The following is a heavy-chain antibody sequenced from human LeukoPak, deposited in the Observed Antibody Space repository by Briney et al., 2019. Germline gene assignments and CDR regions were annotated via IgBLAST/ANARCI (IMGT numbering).Heavy chain of an antibody. CDR2: ISWNSGTI. D-gene: IGHD1-26*01. V-gene: IGHV3-9*01. Sequence: SLRLSCAASGFTFSSYSMNWVRQAPGKGLEWVSGISWNSGTIGYADSVKGRFTISRDSAKNSLYLQMNSLRAEDTALYYCAKDEGSYYSYYFDYWGQGTLVTVSS. CDR1: GFTFSSYS. J-gene: IGHJ4*02. CDR3: AKDEGSYYSYYFDY.